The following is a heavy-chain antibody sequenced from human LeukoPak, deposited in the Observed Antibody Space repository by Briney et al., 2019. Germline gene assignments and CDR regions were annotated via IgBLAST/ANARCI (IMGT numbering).Heavy chain of an antibody. J-gene: IGHJ4*02. V-gene: IGHV3-23*01. D-gene: IGHD6-13*01. Sequence: GGSLRLSCAASGFTFSSYAMSWVRQAPGKGLGWVSAISGSGGSTYYADSVKGRFTISRDNSKNTLYLQMNSLRAEDTAVYYCAKDEEGYSSSWSPFDYWGQGTLVTVSS. CDR1: GFTFSSYA. CDR3: AKDEEGYSSSWSPFDY. CDR2: ISGSGGST.